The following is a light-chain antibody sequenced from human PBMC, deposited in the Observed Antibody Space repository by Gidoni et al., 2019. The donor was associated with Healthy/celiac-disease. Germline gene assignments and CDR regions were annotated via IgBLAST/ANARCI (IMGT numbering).Light chain of an antibody. J-gene: IGLJ3*02. CDR1: SRDVGGYNY. V-gene: IGLV2-14*01. Sequence: QSALTQPASLSGSPGQSIPISCTGTSRDVGGYNYVSWYQQHPGKAPELMIYDVSNRPSGVSNRFSGSKSGNTASLTISGLQAEDEADYYCSSYTSSSSRVFGGGTKLTVL. CDR2: DVS. CDR3: SSYTSSSSRV.